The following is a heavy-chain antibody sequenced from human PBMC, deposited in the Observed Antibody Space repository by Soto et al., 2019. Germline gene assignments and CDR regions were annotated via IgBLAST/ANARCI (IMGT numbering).Heavy chain of an antibody. Sequence: GSLRLSCAASGFTFSSYWMSWVRQAPGTGVEWVANIKQDGSEKYYVDSVKGRFTISRDNAKNSLYLQMNSLRAEDTAVYYCARVLALPPGDLDYGGQGTLVTVSS. CDR1: GFTFSSYW. V-gene: IGHV3-7*03. D-gene: IGHD7-27*01. J-gene: IGHJ4*02. CDR2: IKQDGSEK. CDR3: ARVLALPPGDLDY.